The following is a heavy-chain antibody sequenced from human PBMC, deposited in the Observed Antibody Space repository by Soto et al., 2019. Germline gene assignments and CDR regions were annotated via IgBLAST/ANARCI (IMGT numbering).Heavy chain of an antibody. V-gene: IGHV1-3*01. CDR2: INVANGNT. J-gene: IGHJ4*02. CDR3: ASEYFDMLTGFYSHDY. D-gene: IGHD3-9*01. CDR1: GYTFTDYA. Sequence: QVHLVQSGAGVRKPGASVTLSCKTSGYTFTDYAIHWVRQAPGQRPEWMGWINVANGNTKYSPKCQGRVTFTSGTSASTAYMEVSSLRSEDTAVYYCASEYFDMLTGFYSHDYWGQGTLVTVSS.